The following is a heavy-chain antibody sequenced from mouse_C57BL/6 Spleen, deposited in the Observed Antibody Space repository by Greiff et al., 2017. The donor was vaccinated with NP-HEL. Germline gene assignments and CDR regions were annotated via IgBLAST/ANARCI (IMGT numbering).Heavy chain of an antibody. CDR3: ARVLSYGAMDY. CDR1: GYSITSGYY. D-gene: IGHD1-1*01. CDR2: ISYDGSN. Sequence: EVKLQESGPGLVKPSQSLSLTCSVTGYSITSGYYWNWIRQFPGNKLEWMGYISYDGSNNYNPSLKNRISITRDTSKNQFFLKLNSVTTEDTATYYCARVLSYGAMDYWGQGTSVTVSS. V-gene: IGHV3-6*01. J-gene: IGHJ4*01.